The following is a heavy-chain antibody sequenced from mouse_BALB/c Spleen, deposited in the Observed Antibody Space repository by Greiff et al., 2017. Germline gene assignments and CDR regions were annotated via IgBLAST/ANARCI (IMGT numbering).Heavy chain of an antibody. CDR3: ARDLEIATWFAY. Sequence: VKLQESGPGLVAPSQSLSITCTVSGFSLTSYGVHWVRQPPGKGLEWLGVIWAGGSTNYNSALMSRLSISKDNSKSQVFLKMNSLQTDDTAMYYCARDLEIATWFAYWGQGTLVTVSA. CDR2: IWAGGST. V-gene: IGHV2-9*02. J-gene: IGHJ3*01. CDR1: GFSLTSYG.